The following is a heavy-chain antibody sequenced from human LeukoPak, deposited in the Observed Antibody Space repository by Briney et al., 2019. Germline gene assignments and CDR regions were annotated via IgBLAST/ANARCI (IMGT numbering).Heavy chain of an antibody. CDR3: ARVQGHPPNGLDI. CDR2: ISYDGSNK. Sequence: GGSLRLSCAASGFTFSTYALHWVRQAPGKGLEWVAVISYDGSNKYYADPVKGRFTISRDNSKNTLYLQMNSLRAEDTAVYYCARVQGHPPNGLDIWGQGTMVTVSS. V-gene: IGHV3-30-3*01. J-gene: IGHJ3*02. D-gene: IGHD2-8*01. CDR1: GFTFSTYA.